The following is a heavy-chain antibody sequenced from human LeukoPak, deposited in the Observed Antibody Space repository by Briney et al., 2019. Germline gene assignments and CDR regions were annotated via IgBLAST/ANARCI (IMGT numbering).Heavy chain of an antibody. CDR3: ARDRAYAFDN. CDR2: ISTSSSNI. V-gene: IGHV3-21*01. Sequence: GGSLRLSCAASGXTFSSYSVNWVRQAPGKGLEWVSSISTSSSNIYYAASVKGRFTISTDNAKNSVYLQMNSLRDEDTAVYYCARDRAYAFDNWGQGTMVTVSS. CDR1: GXTFSSYS. J-gene: IGHJ3*02. D-gene: IGHD3-10*01.